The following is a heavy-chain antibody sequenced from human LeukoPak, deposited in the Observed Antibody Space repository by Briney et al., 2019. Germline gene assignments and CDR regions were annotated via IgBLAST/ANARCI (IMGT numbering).Heavy chain of an antibody. CDR2: IYPGDSDT. Sequence: GESLKISCKGSGYSFTSYWIGWVRQMPGKGLEWMGIIYPGDSDTRCSPSFQGQVTISADKSISTAYLQWSSLKASDTAMYYCARGGIDFWSGYYAREFDYWGQGTLVTVSS. D-gene: IGHD3-3*01. CDR3: ARGGIDFWSGYYAREFDY. J-gene: IGHJ4*02. V-gene: IGHV5-51*01. CDR1: GYSFTSYW.